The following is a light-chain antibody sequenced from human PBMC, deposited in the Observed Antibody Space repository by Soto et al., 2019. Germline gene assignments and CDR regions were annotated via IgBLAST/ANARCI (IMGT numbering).Light chain of an antibody. J-gene: IGKJ5*01. CDR1: QSVSSSY. CDR3: QQYGSSPRT. Sequence: EIVLTQSPGTLSLSPGERATLSCRASQSVSSSYLAWYQQKPGQAPRLLIYGASSRATGIPDRFSGSGSGTDSTLTVSRLEPEDFAVYYCQQYGSSPRTFGQRTRLEIK. CDR2: GAS. V-gene: IGKV3-20*01.